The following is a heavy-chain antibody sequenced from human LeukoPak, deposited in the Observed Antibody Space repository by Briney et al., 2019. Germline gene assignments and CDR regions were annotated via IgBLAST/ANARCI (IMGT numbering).Heavy chain of an antibody. CDR1: GGSFSGYY. J-gene: IGHJ4*02. D-gene: IGHD7-27*01. Sequence: SXTLSLTCAVYGGSFSGYYWSWIRKPPGKGLEWIGEINHSGSTNYNQSMKRGVTISVDTSKNQFSLKLSSVTAADTAVYYCANNWGSIDYWGQGTLVTVSS. CDR3: ANNWGSIDY. CDR2: INHSGST. V-gene: IGHV4-34*01.